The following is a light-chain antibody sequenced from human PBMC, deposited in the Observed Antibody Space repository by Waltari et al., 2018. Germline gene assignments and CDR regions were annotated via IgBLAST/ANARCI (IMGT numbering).Light chain of an antibody. CDR2: WAS. Sequence: DIVMTQSPDSLAVSLGERATINCKSSQTILYRSNNTNYLAWYQQKPGQPPKLLIYWASTRESGVPDRFGGSGSGTHFTLTINSLQAEDVAVYYCQQYYNTPWTFGQGTKVEIK. CDR3: QQYYNTPWT. J-gene: IGKJ1*01. CDR1: QTILYRSNNTNY. V-gene: IGKV4-1*01.